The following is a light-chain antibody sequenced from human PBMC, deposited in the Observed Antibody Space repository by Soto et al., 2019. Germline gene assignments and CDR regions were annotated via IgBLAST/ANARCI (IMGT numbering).Light chain of an antibody. CDR2: EVR. V-gene: IGLV2-23*02. CDR1: SSDVGRYDL. CDR3: CSYAGSDYV. Sequence: QLVLTQPASVSGSPGQSLSISCTGASSDVGRYDLVSWYQQHPGKAPKLIIYEVRKRPSGVSHRFSGSRSGNTASLTISGLQAEDEADYYCCSYAGSDYVFGTGTKLTVL. J-gene: IGLJ1*01.